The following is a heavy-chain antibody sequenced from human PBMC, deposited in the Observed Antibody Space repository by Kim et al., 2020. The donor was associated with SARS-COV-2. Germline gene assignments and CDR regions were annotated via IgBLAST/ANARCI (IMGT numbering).Heavy chain of an antibody. CDR1: GFTFSDYY. CDR3: ARLSRDSSGWYYFDY. Sequence: GGSLRLSCAASGFTFSDYYMSWIRQAPGKGLEWVSYISSSSSYTNYTDSVKGRFTISRDNAKNSLYLQMNSLRAEDTAVYYCARLSRDSSGWYYFDYWGQGTLVTVSS. J-gene: IGHJ4*02. V-gene: IGHV3-11*03. CDR2: ISSSSSYT. D-gene: IGHD6-19*01.